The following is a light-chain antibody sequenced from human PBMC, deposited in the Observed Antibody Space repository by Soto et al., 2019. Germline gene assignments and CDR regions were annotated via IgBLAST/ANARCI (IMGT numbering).Light chain of an antibody. J-gene: IGKJ2*01. CDR1: QSISSW. CDR3: QQYMNVYS. Sequence: DIQMTQSPSTLSASVGDRVTITCRASQSISSWLAWYQQKPGKAPKLLIYKASRLESGVPSSFSGSGSGTAFTLNISRLQPDDFATYYGQQYMNVYSFVQGTKQE. V-gene: IGKV1-5*03. CDR2: KAS.